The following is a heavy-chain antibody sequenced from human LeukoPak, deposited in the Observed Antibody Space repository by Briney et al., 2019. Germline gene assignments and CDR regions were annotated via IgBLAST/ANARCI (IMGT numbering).Heavy chain of an antibody. Sequence: GGSLRLSCAASGFTLSSHAMSWVRQGPGKGLEWVSAISVSGNTYHADSVKGRFTISRDSSKNTLYLQMNSLRDEDTAVYYCARDTLEYGDSPDAFDIWGQGTMVTVSS. CDR3: ARDTLEYGDSPDAFDI. CDR1: GFTLSSHA. V-gene: IGHV3-23*01. CDR2: ISVSGNT. J-gene: IGHJ3*02. D-gene: IGHD4-17*01.